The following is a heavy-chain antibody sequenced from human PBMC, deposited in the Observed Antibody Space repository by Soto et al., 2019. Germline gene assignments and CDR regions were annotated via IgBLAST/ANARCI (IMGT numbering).Heavy chain of an antibody. D-gene: IGHD6-19*01. V-gene: IGHV3-48*01. CDR3: ARELWLSHFDY. J-gene: IGHJ4*02. CDR1: GFTFSSYS. Sequence: GGSLRLSCAASGFTFSSYSMNWVRQAPGKGLEWVSYISSSSSTIYYADSVKGRFTISRDNAKNSLYLQMNSLRAEDTAVYYCARELWLSHFDYWGQGTLVTVSS. CDR2: ISSSSSTI.